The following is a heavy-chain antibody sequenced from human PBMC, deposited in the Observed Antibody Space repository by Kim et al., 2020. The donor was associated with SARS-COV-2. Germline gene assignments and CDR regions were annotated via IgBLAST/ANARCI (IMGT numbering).Heavy chain of an antibody. CDR2: LPLYDDR. CDR3: ARIRCSCRSSSFHATYFDY. D-gene: IGHD2-2*01. Sequence: SGPTLVNPTQTLTLTCTFSGFSLSTSGMFVRWVRQPPDHALSLLSLLPLYDDRYYSTSLKTRLTISKDTSKNQVVLTMTNMDPVDTASYYCARIRCSCRSSSFHATYFDYWGQGTLVTVSS. CDR1: GFSLSTSGMF. V-gene: IGHV2-70*20. J-gene: IGHJ4*02.